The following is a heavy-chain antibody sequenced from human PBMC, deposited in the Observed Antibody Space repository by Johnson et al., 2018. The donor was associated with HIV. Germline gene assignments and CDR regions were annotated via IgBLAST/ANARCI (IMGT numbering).Heavy chain of an antibody. J-gene: IGHJ3*02. CDR3: ARDPNSSNCSGVTCYSAAFDI. CDR1: GFSFSDYY. V-gene: IGHV3-11*04. Sequence: QVQLVESGGGLVKPGGSLRLSCAASGFSFSDYYMTWIRQAPGKGLEWVSYISSSGGTKYYADSLKGRFTISRDNSKNTLYLQMDSLRGEDTAVYYCARDPNSSNCSGVTCYSAAFDIWGQGTMVTVSS. CDR2: ISSSGGTK. D-gene: IGHD2-15*01.